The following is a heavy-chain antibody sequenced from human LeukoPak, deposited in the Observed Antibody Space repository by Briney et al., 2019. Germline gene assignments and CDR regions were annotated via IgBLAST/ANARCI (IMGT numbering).Heavy chain of an antibody. CDR1: NGSFTSYY. CDR3: TRGSIAYYYMDV. Sequence: SETLSLTCAVSNGSFTSYYWSWIRQPPGKGLEWIGEINHSGSTNYNPSLKSRVTISVDTSKNQFSLKLSSVTAADTAVYYCTRGSIAYYYMDVWGKGTTVTVSS. J-gene: IGHJ6*03. CDR2: INHSGST. D-gene: IGHD3-22*01. V-gene: IGHV4-34*01.